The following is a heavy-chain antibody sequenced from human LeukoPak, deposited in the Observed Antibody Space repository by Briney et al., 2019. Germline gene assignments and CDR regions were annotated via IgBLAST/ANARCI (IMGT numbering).Heavy chain of an antibody. J-gene: IGHJ2*01. CDR3: ARRGTLYWYFDL. Sequence: SETLSLTCAVYGGSFSGYYWSWIRQPPGKGLEWIGEINHSGTTNYNPSLESRVTMSVDTSKNQFSLKLSSVTAADTAVYYCARRGTLYWYFDLWGRGTLVTVSS. D-gene: IGHD3-16*01. V-gene: IGHV4-34*01. CDR2: INHSGTT. CDR1: GGSFSGYY.